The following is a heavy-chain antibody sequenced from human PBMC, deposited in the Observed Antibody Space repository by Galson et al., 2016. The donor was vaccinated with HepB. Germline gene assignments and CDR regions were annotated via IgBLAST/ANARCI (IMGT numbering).Heavy chain of an antibody. CDR1: GYTFTGYY. CDR3: ARDLGTWGSYRPFDY. J-gene: IGHJ4*02. Sequence: SVKVSCKASGYTFTGYYIHWVRQAPGQGLEWMGWINPDTGGTNYAQKFQGRVTMTRDTSITTAYVELSRLTSDDTAVYYCARDLGTWGSYRPFDYWGQGTLVTVSS. D-gene: IGHD3-16*02. V-gene: IGHV1-2*02. CDR2: INPDTGGT.